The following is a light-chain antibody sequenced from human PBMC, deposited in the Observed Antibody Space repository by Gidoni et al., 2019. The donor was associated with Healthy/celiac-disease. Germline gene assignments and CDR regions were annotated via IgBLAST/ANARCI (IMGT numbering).Light chain of an antibody. V-gene: IGKV3-15*01. CDR1: QSVSSN. CDR2: GAS. J-gene: IGKJ1*01. CDR3: QQYNNWPPWT. Sequence: EIVMTQSPATLSVSPGERATLSCRASQSVSSNLAWYQQKPGQAPRLLIYGASTRATGIPARFSGSGSGTAFTLTIGSLQSEDFAVYYCQQYNNWPPWTFGHGTKVEIK.